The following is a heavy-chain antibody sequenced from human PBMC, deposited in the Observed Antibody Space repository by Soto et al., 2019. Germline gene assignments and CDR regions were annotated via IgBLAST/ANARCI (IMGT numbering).Heavy chain of an antibody. CDR3: TTEAYDNSGSLAFDI. D-gene: IGHD3-22*01. CDR1: GDTISTGGYT. CDR2: TYHSGNP. Sequence: SETLSLTCDVSGDTISTGGYTWAWIRQPPGKALEWIGHTYHSGNPYYNPSLKSRVIISVDRPKNQFSLKVRSVTAADTAVYYCTTEAYDNSGSLAFDIWGPGTLVTVSS. V-gene: IGHV4-30-2*01. J-gene: IGHJ3*02.